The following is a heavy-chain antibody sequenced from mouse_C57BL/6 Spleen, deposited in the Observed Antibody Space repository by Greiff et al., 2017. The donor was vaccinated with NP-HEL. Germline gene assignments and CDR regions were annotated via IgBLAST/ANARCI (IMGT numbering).Heavy chain of an antibody. CDR1: GYTFTTYP. CDR3: ARRNSNRYWYFDV. Sequence: VQLKQSGAELVKPGASVKMSCKASGYTFTTYPIEWMKQNHGKSLEWIGNFHPYNDDTKYNEKFKGKATLTVEKSSSTVYLELSRLTSDDSAVYYCARRNSNRYWYFDVWGTGTTVTVSS. D-gene: IGHD2-5*01. V-gene: IGHV1-47*01. CDR2: FHPYNDDT. J-gene: IGHJ1*03.